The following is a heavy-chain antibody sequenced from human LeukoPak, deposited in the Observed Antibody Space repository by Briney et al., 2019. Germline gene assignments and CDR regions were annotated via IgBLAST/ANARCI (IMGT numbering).Heavy chain of an antibody. CDR3: ARGLWFGELGFDY. J-gene: IGHJ4*02. V-gene: IGHV3-21*01. Sequence: GGSLRLSCEASGFTFNTYSMNWARQAPGKGLEWVSSISGSSSYIYYADSVKGRFTISRDNAKISLYLQMNSLRAEDTAMYYCARGLWFGELGFDYWGQGTLVTVSS. D-gene: IGHD3-10*01. CDR2: ISGSSSYI. CDR1: GFTFNTYS.